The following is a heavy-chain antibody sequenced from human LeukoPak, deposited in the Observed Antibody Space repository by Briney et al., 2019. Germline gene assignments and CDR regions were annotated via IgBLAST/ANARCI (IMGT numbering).Heavy chain of an antibody. Sequence: SVKVSCKASGGTFISYAISWVRQAPGQGLEWMGGIIPIFGTANYAQKFQGRVTITADESTSTAYMELSSLRSEDTAVYYCAGDSSGWDAFDIWGQGTMVTVSS. D-gene: IGHD3-22*01. CDR3: AGDSSGWDAFDI. J-gene: IGHJ3*02. CDR1: GGTFISYA. V-gene: IGHV1-69*13. CDR2: IIPIFGTA.